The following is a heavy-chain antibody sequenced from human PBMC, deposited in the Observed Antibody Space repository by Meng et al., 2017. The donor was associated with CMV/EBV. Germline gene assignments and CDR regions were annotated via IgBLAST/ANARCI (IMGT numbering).Heavy chain of an antibody. D-gene: IGHD6-13*01. CDR1: GGSISSYY. J-gene: IGHJ4*02. CDR3: AREMPIAAAGCFDY. CDR2: IYTSGST. Sequence: QVQLQVARPGLVEPSESLSLPCTVSGGSISSYYWSWIRRPAGKGLEWIGRIYTSGSTNYNPSLKSRVTMSVDTSKNQFSLKLSSVTAADTAVYYCAREMPIAAAGCFDYWGQGTLVTVSS. V-gene: IGHV4-4*07.